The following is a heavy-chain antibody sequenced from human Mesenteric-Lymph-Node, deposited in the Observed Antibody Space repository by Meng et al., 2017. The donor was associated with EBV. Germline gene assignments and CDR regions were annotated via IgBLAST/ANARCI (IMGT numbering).Heavy chain of an antibody. J-gene: IGHJ4*02. Sequence: QVQLRESGPGLVKPSGTLSVTCGVSGASISSDNWGSWVRQPPGKGLEWIGEIYHSGSTNYNPSLKSRVTISVDKSKRQFSLKLTSVTAADTAVYHCARFQRFGDFDWGQGTLVTVSS. CDR1: GASISSDNW. CDR3: ARFQRFGDFD. D-gene: IGHD3-10*01. V-gene: IGHV4-4*02. CDR2: IYHSGST.